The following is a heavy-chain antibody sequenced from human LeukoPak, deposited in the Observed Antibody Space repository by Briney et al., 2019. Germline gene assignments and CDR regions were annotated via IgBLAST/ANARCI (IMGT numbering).Heavy chain of an antibody. Sequence: GGSLRLSCAASGFTFSDYYMSWVRQAPGKGLEWVGRIKTKTDGGTADYAAPVKGRFTISRDDSKSMLYLQMNSLKTEDTAVYYCTTDGATWELLGIDHWGQGTLVTVSS. J-gene: IGHJ4*02. CDR2: IKTKTDGGTA. D-gene: IGHD1-26*01. CDR3: TTDGATWELLGIDH. CDR1: GFTFSDYY. V-gene: IGHV3-15*01.